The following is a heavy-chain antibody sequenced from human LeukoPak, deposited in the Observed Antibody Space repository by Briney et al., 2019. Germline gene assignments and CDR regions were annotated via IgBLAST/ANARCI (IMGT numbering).Heavy chain of an antibody. CDR1: GFTLSSYA. D-gene: IGHD2-15*01. V-gene: IGHV3-23*01. J-gene: IGHJ4*02. CDR2: ISDTGNT. CDR3: AEAPVTTCRGAFCYPFDY. Sequence: GGSLRLSCAASGFTLSSYAMSWVRQAPGKGLEWVSAISDTGNTYHADSVKGRFTISRDSSKNTLFLQMNRLRPEDAAVYYCAEAPVTTCRGAFCYPFDYWGLGTLVTVSS.